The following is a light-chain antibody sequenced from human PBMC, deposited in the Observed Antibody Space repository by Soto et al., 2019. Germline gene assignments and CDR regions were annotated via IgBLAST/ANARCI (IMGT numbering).Light chain of an antibody. J-gene: IGKJ1*01. CDR3: QQFGSSPWT. CDR1: QSVSNNH. V-gene: IGKV3-20*01. Sequence: LVLTHSPGTLSFSLAERAPLSCGASQSVSNNHLAWYQQKPGQAPGLLIYDASRRATGIPDRFSGSGYGTDFTLTISRLEPEDFAVYYCQQFGSSPWTFGQGTKVDI. CDR2: DAS.